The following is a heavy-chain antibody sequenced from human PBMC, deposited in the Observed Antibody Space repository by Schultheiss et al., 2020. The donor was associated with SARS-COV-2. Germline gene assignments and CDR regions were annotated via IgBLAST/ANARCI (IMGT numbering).Heavy chain of an antibody. J-gene: IGHJ6*03. CDR2: IKSKTDGGTI. D-gene: IGHD2-2*01. Sequence: VGSLRLSCAASGFTFSNAWMNWVRQAPGKGLEWVGRIKSKTDGGTIDYAAPVKGRFTISRDDSKTTLYLQMNSLKTEDTAVYYCTTGYCSSTSCSYYYYYYYMDVWGKGTTVTVSS. V-gene: IGHV3-15*07. CDR3: TTGYCSSTSCSYYYYYYYMDV. CDR1: GFTFSNAW.